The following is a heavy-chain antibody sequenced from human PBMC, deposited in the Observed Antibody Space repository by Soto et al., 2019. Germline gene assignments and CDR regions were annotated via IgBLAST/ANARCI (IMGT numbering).Heavy chain of an antibody. CDR3: ARSQILYDYVRTYYNWFDP. CDR2: IYYSGST. J-gene: IGHJ5*02. V-gene: IGHV4-59*01. D-gene: IGHD3-16*01. CDR1: GGSISSYY. Sequence: PSETLSLTCTVSGGSISSYYWSWIRQPPGKGLEWIGYIYYSGSTNYNPSLKSRVTISVDTSKNQFSLKLSSVTAADTAVYYCARSQILYDYVRTYYNWFDPWGQGTLVTV.